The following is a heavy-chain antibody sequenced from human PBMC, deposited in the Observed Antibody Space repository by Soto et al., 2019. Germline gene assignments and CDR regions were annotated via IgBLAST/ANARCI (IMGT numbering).Heavy chain of an antibody. Sequence: EVHLVESGGGLVEPGGSLGLSCAASGFSLTDYYMNWVRQAPGKGLEWVSSISSSGSFVSYADSVKGRFSISRDNAKNLLFLQMNSLRAEDTVVYYCAGTYGSADYWGQGTLVTVSS. CDR3: AGTYGSADY. CDR2: ISSSGSFV. J-gene: IGHJ4*02. V-gene: IGHV3-21*01. D-gene: IGHD3-10*01. CDR1: GFSLTDYY.